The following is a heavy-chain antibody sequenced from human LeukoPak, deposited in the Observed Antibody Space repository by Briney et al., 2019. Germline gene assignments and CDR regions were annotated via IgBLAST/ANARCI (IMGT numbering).Heavy chain of an antibody. CDR3: AKESLVQYRAPDY. CDR1: GFTFSNYN. CDR2: ITSSGTYT. Sequence: PGGSLRLSCADSGFTFSNYNMNWVRQAPGKAMEWVSSITSSGTYTFYADSVKGRFTISRDSAKNSLYLQMDSLGPEDTAVYYCAKESLVQYRAPDYWGQGTLVTVSS. V-gene: IGHV3-21*01. J-gene: IGHJ4*02. D-gene: IGHD6-13*01.